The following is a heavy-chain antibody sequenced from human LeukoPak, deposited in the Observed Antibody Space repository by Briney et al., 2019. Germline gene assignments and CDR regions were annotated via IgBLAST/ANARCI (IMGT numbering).Heavy chain of an antibody. CDR2: ISYDGSNK. CDR1: RFSFSSYA. V-gene: IGHV3-30-3*01. J-gene: IGHJ6*03. Sequence: GRSLRLSCAASRFSFSSYAMDWVRQAPGKGLEWVAVISYDGSNKYYADSVKGRFTISRDNSKNTLYLQMNSLRADDTAVYYCARIVSYSSSSGGLYYYYMDVWGKGTTVTVSS. CDR3: ARIVSYSSSSGGLYYYYMDV. D-gene: IGHD6-6*01.